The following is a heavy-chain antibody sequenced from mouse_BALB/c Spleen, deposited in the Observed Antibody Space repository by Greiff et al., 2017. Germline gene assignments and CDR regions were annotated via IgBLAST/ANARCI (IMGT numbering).Heavy chain of an antibody. CDR3: ARKYGYWYFDV. CDR1: GFNIKDYY. J-gene: IGHJ1*01. V-gene: IGHV14-1*02. CDR2: IDPENGNT. Sequence: EVQLQQSGAELVRPGALVKLSCKASGFNIKDYYMHWVKQRPEQGLEWIGWIDPENGNTIYDPKFQGKASITADTSSNTAYLQLSSLTSEDTAVYYCARKYGYWYFDVWGAGTTVTVSS. D-gene: IGHD2-10*02.